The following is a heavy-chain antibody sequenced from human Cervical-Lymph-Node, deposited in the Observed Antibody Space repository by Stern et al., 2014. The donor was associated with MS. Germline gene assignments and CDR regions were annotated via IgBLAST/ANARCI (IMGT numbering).Heavy chain of an antibody. CDR2: ISSSGSRT. CDR3: AKDEVGSTLYYFDY. CDR1: GFTFSTHA. J-gene: IGHJ4*02. Sequence: EVQLVESGGGLVQPGGSLRLSCAASGFTFSTHAMSWVRQAPGKGLEWVSAISSSGSRTYYGDTVKGRFTISRDNSKDTLYLQMNSLRAEDTALYYCAKDEVGSTLYYFDYWGQGTLVTVSS. V-gene: IGHV3-23*04. D-gene: IGHD1-26*01.